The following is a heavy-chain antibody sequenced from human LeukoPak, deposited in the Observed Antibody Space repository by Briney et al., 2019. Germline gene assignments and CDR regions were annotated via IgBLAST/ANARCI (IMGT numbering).Heavy chain of an antibody. V-gene: IGHV4-38-2*02. J-gene: IGHJ4*02. D-gene: IGHD3-16*01. CDR1: GYSISSGYY. Sequence: SETLSLTCTVSGYSISSGYYWGWIRQPPGKGLEWIGSMYHSGSTYYNPSLKSRVTISVDTSKNQFSLKLSSVTAADTAVYYCARKQAANTYNHFDYWGQGTLVTASS. CDR2: MYHSGST. CDR3: ARKQAANTYNHFDY.